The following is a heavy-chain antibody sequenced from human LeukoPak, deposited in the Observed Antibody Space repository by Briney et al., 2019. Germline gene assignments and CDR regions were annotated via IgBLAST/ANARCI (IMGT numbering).Heavy chain of an antibody. J-gene: IGHJ4*02. V-gene: IGHV3-30*03. CDR3: ARDFDGYNPDY. CDR1: GFTFSTYG. CDR2: ILYDGSNK. D-gene: IGHD5-24*01. Sequence: GGSLRLSCAASGFTFSTYGMHWVRQAPGKGLEWVAAILYDGSNKYYADSVKGRFTISRDNPKNTLYLQMNSLRAEDTAVYYCARDFDGYNPDYWGQGTLVTVSS.